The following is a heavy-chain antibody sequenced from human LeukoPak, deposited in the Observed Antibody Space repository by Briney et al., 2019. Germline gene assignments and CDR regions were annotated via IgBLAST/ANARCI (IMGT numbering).Heavy chain of an antibody. CDR3: ARAVPAGFGSSWYGGAVDY. CDR2: INHNGST. J-gene: IGHJ4*02. Sequence: SETLSLTCALYGGSFNVYYWSWIRQPPGKGLEGIGEINHNGSTNYNPSLKSRVTISVDTSKNQFSLKLSSVTAADTAVYYCARAVPAGFGSSWYGGAVDYWGQGTLVTVSS. CDR1: GGSFNVYY. V-gene: IGHV4-34*01. D-gene: IGHD6-13*01.